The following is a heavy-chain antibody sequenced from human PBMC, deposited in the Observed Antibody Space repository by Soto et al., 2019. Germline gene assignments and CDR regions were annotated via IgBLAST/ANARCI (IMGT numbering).Heavy chain of an antibody. J-gene: IGHJ6*02. CDR1: GYTFTGYY. Sequence: GASVKVSCKASGYTFTGYYMHWVRQAPGQGLEWMGWINPNSGGTNHAQKFQGWVTMTRDTSISTAYMELSRLRSDDTAVYYCAREKMKEGDIVVVVAASEYYYYGMDVWGQGTTVTVSS. V-gene: IGHV1-2*04. D-gene: IGHD2-15*01. CDR3: AREKMKEGDIVVVVAASEYYYYGMDV. CDR2: INPNSGGT.